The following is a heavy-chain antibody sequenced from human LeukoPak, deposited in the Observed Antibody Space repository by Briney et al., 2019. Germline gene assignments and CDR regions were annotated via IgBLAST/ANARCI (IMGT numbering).Heavy chain of an antibody. Sequence: ASVKVSCKASGYTFTRYGISWVRQAPGQGLEWMGWISTYNGDTKYAQKFQRRVTMTTDTSTTTAYMELRSLRSDDTAVYYCARGRDGYNYDFWGQGTLVTVSS. CDR3: ARGRDGYNYDF. J-gene: IGHJ4*02. CDR1: GYTFTRYG. D-gene: IGHD5-24*01. CDR2: ISTYNGDT. V-gene: IGHV1-18*01.